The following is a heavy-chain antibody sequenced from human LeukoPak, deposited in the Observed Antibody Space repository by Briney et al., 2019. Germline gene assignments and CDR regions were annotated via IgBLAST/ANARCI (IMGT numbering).Heavy chain of an antibody. Sequence: PGRSLRLSCAASGFTFSSYAMHWVRPAPGKGLEWVAVISYDGSNKYYADSVKGRFTISRDNSKNTLYLQMNSLRAEDTAVYYCARGLLWFGELSRFDYWGQGTLVTVSS. D-gene: IGHD3-10*01. V-gene: IGHV3-30*04. CDR2: ISYDGSNK. J-gene: IGHJ4*02. CDR3: ARGLLWFGELSRFDY. CDR1: GFTFSSYA.